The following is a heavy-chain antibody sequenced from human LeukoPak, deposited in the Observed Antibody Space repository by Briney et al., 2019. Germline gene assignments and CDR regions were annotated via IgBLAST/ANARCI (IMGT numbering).Heavy chain of an antibody. CDR2: INHSGST. CDR3: AGSRRDYYYDADDY. Sequence: KPSETLSLTCAVYGGSFSGYYWSWIRQPPGKGLEWIGEINHSGSTNYNPSLKSRVTISVDTSKNQFSLKLSSVTAADTAVYYCAGSRRDYYYDADDYWGQGTLVTVSS. D-gene: IGHD3-22*01. J-gene: IGHJ4*02. V-gene: IGHV4-34*01. CDR1: GGSFSGYY.